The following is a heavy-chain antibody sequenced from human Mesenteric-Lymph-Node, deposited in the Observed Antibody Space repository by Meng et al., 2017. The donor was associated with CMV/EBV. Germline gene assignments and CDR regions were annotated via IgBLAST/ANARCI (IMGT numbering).Heavy chain of an antibody. CDR2: TNSDGTST. J-gene: IGHJ4*02. CDR1: GFTFSTYW. CDR3: LRCITSNCYDF. V-gene: IGHV3-74*01. Sequence: LSCVASGFTFSTYWMHWVCQAPGKGLVWVSRTNSDGTSTAYADSVKGRFTISRDNAKNTLYLQMNSLRVEDTALYYCLRCITSNCYDFWGQGALVTVSS. D-gene: IGHD3-10*01.